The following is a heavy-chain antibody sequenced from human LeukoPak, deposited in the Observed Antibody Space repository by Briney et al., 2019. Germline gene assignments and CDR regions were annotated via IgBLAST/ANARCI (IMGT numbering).Heavy chain of an antibody. J-gene: IGHJ5*02. CDR3: ARGPTYYDFWSGPKANWFDP. CDR2: INHSGST. D-gene: IGHD3-3*01. CDR1: GGSFNTYY. Sequence: PSETLSLTCVVSGGSFNTYYWSWIRQPPGKGLEWIGEINHSGSTNYNPSLKSRVTISVDTSKNQFSLKLSSVTAADTAVYYCARGPTYYDFWSGPKANWFDPWGQGTLVTVSS. V-gene: IGHV4-34*01.